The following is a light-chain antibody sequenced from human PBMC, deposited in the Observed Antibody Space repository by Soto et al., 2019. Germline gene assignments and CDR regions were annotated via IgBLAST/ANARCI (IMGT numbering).Light chain of an antibody. CDR1: QSVSSNY. CDR2: DAS. Sequence: EIVLTQSPGILSLSPGERATLSCRASQSVSSNYLVWFQQKPAQAPRLVIYDASTRATGIPDRFSGSGSGTDFTLTISGLEPEDFAVYYCYQFGRAPLTFGGGTKVEIK. CDR3: YQFGRAPLT. V-gene: IGKV3-20*01. J-gene: IGKJ4*01.